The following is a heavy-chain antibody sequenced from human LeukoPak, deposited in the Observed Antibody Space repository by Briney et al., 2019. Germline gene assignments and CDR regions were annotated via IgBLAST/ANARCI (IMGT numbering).Heavy chain of an antibody. CDR1: GGSISSGGYY. CDR2: IYCSGST. D-gene: IGHD3-22*01. J-gene: IGHJ4*02. CDR3: ARQYYYDSSGHSDYFDY. V-gene: IGHV4-31*03. Sequence: SQTLSLTCTVSGGSISSGGYYWSWIRQHPGKGLEWIGYIYCSGSTYYNPSLKSRVTISVDTSKNQFSLKLSSVTAADTAVYYCARQYYYDSSGHSDYFDYWGQGTLVTVSS.